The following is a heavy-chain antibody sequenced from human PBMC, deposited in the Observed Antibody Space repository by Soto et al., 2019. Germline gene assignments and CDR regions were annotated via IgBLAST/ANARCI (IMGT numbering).Heavy chain of an antibody. CDR3: AACPYCSGGPFYYYGMDV. D-gene: IGHD2-15*01. J-gene: IGHJ6*02. Sequence: SVKVSCKASGGTFSSYAISWARQAPGQGLEWMGGIIPIFGTANYAQKFQGRVTITADESTSTAYMELSSLRSEDTAVYYCAACPYCSGGPFYYYGMDVWGQGTTVTVSS. V-gene: IGHV1-69*13. CDR2: IIPIFGTA. CDR1: GGTFSSYA.